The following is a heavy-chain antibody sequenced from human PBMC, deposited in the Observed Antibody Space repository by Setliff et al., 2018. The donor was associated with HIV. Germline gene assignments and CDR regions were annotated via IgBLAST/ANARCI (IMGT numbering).Heavy chain of an antibody. Sequence: PSETLSLTCAVSGGSISSSNWWSWVRQPPGKGLEWIGEIYHSGSANYNPSLKSRVIISIDKSKNKFSLKVSSVTAADTAVYYCARAPTGVTNAFDIWGQGTMVTVSS. CDR2: IYHSGSA. D-gene: IGHD2-8*02. V-gene: IGHV4-4*02. J-gene: IGHJ3*02. CDR3: ARAPTGVTNAFDI. CDR1: GGSISSSNW.